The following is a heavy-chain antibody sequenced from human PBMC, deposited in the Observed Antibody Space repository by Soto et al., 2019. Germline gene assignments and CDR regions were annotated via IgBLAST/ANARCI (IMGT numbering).Heavy chain of an antibody. J-gene: IGHJ4*02. D-gene: IGHD3-10*01. Sequence: GGSLSLSCAASGFTFSSYAIHWVRQAPGKGLEYVSAISSNGGSTYYANSVKGRFTISRDNSKNTLYLQMGSLRAEDMAVYYCARASHGSGIRHFNYWGQGTLVTVSS. CDR2: ISSNGGST. CDR3: ARASHGSGIRHFNY. CDR1: GFTFSSYA. V-gene: IGHV3-64*01.